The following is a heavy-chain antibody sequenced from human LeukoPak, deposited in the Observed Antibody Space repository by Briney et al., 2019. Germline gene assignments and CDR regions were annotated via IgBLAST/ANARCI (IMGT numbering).Heavy chain of an antibody. CDR1: GFTFSSSA. D-gene: IGHD3-22*01. CDR2: ISAGGGST. Sequence: PGGSLRLSCAASGFTFSSSAMSWVRQAPGKGLEWVSGISAGGGSTYYADSVKGRFTISRDNSKNTLYLQMNSLRAEDTAVYYCARGPVARKYYYDSSGYYPFDYWGQGTLVTVSS. J-gene: IGHJ4*02. V-gene: IGHV3-23*01. CDR3: ARGPVARKYYYDSSGYYPFDY.